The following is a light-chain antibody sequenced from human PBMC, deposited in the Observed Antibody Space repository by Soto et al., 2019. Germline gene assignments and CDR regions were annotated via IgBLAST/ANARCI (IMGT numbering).Light chain of an antibody. Sequence: EYVLTQSPGTLSLSPGERATLSCRASQSVISRYFAWYQQKPGQAPRLLIYGASSRATGIPDRFSGSGSGTDFALTISRLEPEDFAVYYCQQYGSSPGTFGQGTKVEIK. V-gene: IGKV3-20*01. CDR3: QQYGSSPGT. J-gene: IGKJ1*01. CDR2: GAS. CDR1: QSVISRY.